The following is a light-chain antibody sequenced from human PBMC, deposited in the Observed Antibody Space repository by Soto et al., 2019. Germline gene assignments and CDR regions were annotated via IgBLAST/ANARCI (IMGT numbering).Light chain of an antibody. V-gene: IGLV2-14*01. Sequence: QSVLIQPPSVPGSPGQSVTISCTGTSSDVGGYNYVSWYQQQAGKAPKLIIHEVSNRPSGVSNRFSGSKSGNTASLTISGLQAEDEADYYCDSYTSSRAYVFGIGTKVTVL. CDR2: EVS. CDR3: DSYTSSRAYV. CDR1: SSDVGGYNY. J-gene: IGLJ1*01.